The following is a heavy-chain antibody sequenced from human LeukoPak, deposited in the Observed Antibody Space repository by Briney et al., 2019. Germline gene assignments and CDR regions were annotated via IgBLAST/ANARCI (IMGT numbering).Heavy chain of an antibody. D-gene: IGHD3-22*01. Sequence: GASVEVSCKASGYTFTSYYMHWVRQAPGQGLEWMGIINPSGGSTSYAQKFQGRVTMTRDTSTSTVYMELSSLRSEDTAVYYCARLLPNYYDSSGYNTGDYFDYWGQGTLVTVSS. V-gene: IGHV1-46*01. CDR3: ARLLPNYYDSSGYNTGDYFDY. CDR2: INPSGGST. J-gene: IGHJ4*02. CDR1: GYTFTSYY.